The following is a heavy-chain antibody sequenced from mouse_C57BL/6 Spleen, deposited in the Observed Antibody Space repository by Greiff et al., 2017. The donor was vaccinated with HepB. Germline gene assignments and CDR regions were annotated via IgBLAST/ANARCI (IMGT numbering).Heavy chain of an antibody. CDR2: IWWDDDK. J-gene: IGHJ1*03. Sequence: VMLVESGPGILQPSQTLSLTCSFSGFSLSTFGMGVGWIRQPSGKGLEWLAHIWWDDDKYYNPALKSRLTISKDTSKNQVFLKIANVDTADTATYYCARMPIYYDYDVGYFDVWGTGTTVTVSS. D-gene: IGHD2-4*01. CDR3: ARMPIYYDYDVGYFDV. V-gene: IGHV8-8*01. CDR1: GFSLSTFGMG.